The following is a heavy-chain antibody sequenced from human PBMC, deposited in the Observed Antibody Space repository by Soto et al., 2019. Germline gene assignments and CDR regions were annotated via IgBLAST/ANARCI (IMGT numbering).Heavy chain of an antibody. V-gene: IGHV5-51*01. D-gene: IGHD3-3*01. CDR1: GYKFSSYW. Sequence: GESLKISCKASGYKFSSYWIAWPRQVPGKGLEWMGIIYPGDSDTRYSPSFQGQVTISADKSISTAYLQWSSLKASDTAMYYCERQGTKGNYDLWSGSPIRTDYYSYGMDVWPQGT. CDR2: IYPGDSDT. J-gene: IGHJ6*02. CDR3: ERQGTKGNYDLWSGSPIRTDYYSYGMDV.